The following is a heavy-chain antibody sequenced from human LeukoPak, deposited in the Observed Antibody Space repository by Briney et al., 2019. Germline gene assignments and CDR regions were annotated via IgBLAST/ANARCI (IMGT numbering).Heavy chain of an antibody. Sequence: GESLKISCKGSGYSFTNYWIAWVRQMPGKGLEWMGIIYPGDSDTRYSPSFQGQDTISADKSISTAYLQWSSLKASDSAMYYCARHDRGYYFGLDVWGQGTTVTVSS. CDR3: ARHDRGYYFGLDV. J-gene: IGHJ6*02. V-gene: IGHV5-51*01. CDR2: IYPGDSDT. CDR1: GYSFTNYW.